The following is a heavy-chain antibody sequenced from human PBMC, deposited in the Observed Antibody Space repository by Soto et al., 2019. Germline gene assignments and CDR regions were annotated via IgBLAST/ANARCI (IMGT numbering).Heavy chain of an antibody. J-gene: IGHJ3*01. V-gene: IGHV1-69*01. CDR3: VRDRRIYYSDPHDEFVASDYVV. Sequence: QVQLIQSEAEVKKPGSSVRVSCTASGGIFGSHGFSWVRQAPGQRLEWVGGFIPTFRTLTYTEKCQASVRIAADESTNTVYLDLSSLTSEDTDVYYCVRDRRIYYSDPHDEFVASDYVVWGQGTMVSVSS. CDR1: GGIFGSHG. D-gene: IGHD3-22*01. CDR2: FIPTFRTL.